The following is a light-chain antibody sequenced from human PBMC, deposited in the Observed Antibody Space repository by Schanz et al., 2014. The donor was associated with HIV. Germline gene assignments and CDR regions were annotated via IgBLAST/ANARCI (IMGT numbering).Light chain of an antibody. CDR3: SSYTSFSTLI. Sequence: QSALTQPASVSGSPGQSITISCTGINRGVGGFNYVSWYQQHPGNAPKLMIYDVRHRPSGISNRFSGSKSGNTASLTISGLQAEDEADYFCSSYTSFSTLIFGGGTKLTVL. V-gene: IGLV2-14*03. J-gene: IGLJ2*01. CDR2: DVR. CDR1: NRGVGGFNY.